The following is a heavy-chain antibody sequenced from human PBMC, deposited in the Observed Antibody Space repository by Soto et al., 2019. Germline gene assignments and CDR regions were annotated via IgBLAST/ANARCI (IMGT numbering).Heavy chain of an antibody. CDR1: GYSFTSYW. Sequence: GESLKISCKGSGYSFTSYWIGWVRQMPGKGLEWMGIIYPGDSDTRYSPSFQGQVTISADKSISTAYLQWSSLKASDTAMYYCARGNPITIFGVVTLDYWGQGTLVTSPQ. V-gene: IGHV5-51*01. CDR3: ARGNPITIFGVVTLDY. D-gene: IGHD3-3*01. J-gene: IGHJ4*02. CDR2: IYPGDSDT.